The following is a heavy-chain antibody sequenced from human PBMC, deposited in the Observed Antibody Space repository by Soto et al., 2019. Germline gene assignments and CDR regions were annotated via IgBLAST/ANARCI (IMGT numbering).Heavy chain of an antibody. CDR1: GGTFSSYA. J-gene: IGHJ4*02. Sequence: SVKVSCKASGGTFSSYASRLVRQAPGQGLEWMGGIIPIFGTANYAQKLQGRVTITADESTSTAYMELSRLRSEDTAVYYCAREASSSGYTYYFDHWGQGTLVTVSS. D-gene: IGHD6-25*01. CDR2: IIPIFGTA. CDR3: AREASSSGYTYYFDH. V-gene: IGHV1-69*13.